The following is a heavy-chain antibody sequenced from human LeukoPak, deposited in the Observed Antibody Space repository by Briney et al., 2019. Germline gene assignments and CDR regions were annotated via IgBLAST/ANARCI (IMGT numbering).Heavy chain of an antibody. J-gene: IGHJ4*02. CDR2: ISYDGSNK. V-gene: IGHV3-30*04. CDR1: GFTFSSYA. CDR3: ARDPVATINYFDY. D-gene: IGHD5-12*01. Sequence: PGGSLRLSCAASGFTFSSYAMHWVRQAPGKGLEWVAVISYDGSNKYYADSVKGRFTISRDNSKNTLYLQMNSLRAEGTAVYYCARDPVATINYFDYWGQGTLVTVSS.